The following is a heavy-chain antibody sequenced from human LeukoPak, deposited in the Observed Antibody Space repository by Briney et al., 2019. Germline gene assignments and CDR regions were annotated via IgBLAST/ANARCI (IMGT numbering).Heavy chain of an antibody. D-gene: IGHD3-22*01. Sequence: SVKVSCKASGGTFSSYAISWVRQAPGQGLEWMGGIIPIFGTANYARKFQGRVTITADESTSTAYMELSSLRSEDTAVYYCASGAYDSSGYCLDYWGQGTLVTVSS. CDR3: ASGAYDSSGYCLDY. CDR1: GGTFSSYA. J-gene: IGHJ4*02. V-gene: IGHV1-69*13. CDR2: IIPIFGTA.